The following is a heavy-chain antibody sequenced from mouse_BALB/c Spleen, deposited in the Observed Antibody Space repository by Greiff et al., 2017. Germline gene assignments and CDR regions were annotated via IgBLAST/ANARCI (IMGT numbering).Heavy chain of an antibody. CDR1: GFNIKDTY. D-gene: IGHD4-1*01. Sequence: VQLQQSGAELVKPGASVKLSCTASGFNIKDTYMHWVKQRPEQGLEWIGRIDPANGNTKYDPKFQGKATITADTSSNTAYLQLSSRTSEDTAVYYCARSNWYAMDYWGQGTSVTVSS. CDR2: IDPANGNT. CDR3: ARSNWYAMDY. J-gene: IGHJ4*01. V-gene: IGHV14-3*02.